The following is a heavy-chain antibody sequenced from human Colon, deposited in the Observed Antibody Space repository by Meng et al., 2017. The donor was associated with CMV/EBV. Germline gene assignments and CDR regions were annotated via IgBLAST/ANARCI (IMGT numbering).Heavy chain of an antibody. CDR3: ARAGHVLIPAAELDFHY. V-gene: IGHV1-2*02. J-gene: IGHJ4*02. CDR1: GYTLTDFY. D-gene: IGHD2-2*01. CDR2: INPRGGGT. Sequence: QDKLWRAGAYGKNPGSSGKVSCKASGYTLTDFYLNWVRQAPGQGLEWMGWINPRGGGTLYAPKFQGRVTMTRDTSISTAYLVLTGLTSDDTAVYYCARAGHVLIPAAELDFHYWGQGTLVTVSS.